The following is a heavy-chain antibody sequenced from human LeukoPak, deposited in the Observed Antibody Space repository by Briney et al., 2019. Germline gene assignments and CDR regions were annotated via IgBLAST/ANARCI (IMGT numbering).Heavy chain of an antibody. D-gene: IGHD2-2*01. V-gene: IGHV3-21*01. Sequence: GGSLRLSCAVSGFTFSSYSMNWVRQAPGKGLEWVSSISSDSNYIFYADSVQGRFTISRDNAENSLFLQMNSLRAEDTAVYYCASRYCTSTNCYAFDIWGQGTMVTVSS. CDR1: GFTFSSYS. CDR3: ASRYCTSTNCYAFDI. CDR2: ISSDSNYI. J-gene: IGHJ3*02.